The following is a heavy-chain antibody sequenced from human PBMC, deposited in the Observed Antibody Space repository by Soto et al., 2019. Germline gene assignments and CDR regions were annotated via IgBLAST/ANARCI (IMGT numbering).Heavy chain of an antibody. D-gene: IGHD2-2*01. J-gene: IGHJ4*02. CDR2: IYYSGST. V-gene: IGHV4-31*03. CDR1: GGSISSGGYY. CDR3: AQTLGGVTAATFDY. Sequence: PSETLSLTCTVSGGSISSGGYYWSWVRQHPGKGLEWIGYIYYSGSTYYNPSLKSRVTISVDTSKNQFSLKLSSVTAADTAVYYCAQTLGGVTAATFDYWGQGTLVTVSS.